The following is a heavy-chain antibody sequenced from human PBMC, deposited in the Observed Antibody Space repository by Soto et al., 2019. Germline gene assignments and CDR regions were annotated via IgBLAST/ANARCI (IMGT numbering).Heavy chain of an antibody. CDR1: GGSISSGGYY. CDR2: IYYSGST. Sequence: QVQLQESGPGLVKPSQTLSLTCTVSGGSISSGGYYWSWIRQHPGKGLEWIGYIYYSGSTYYNPSLKSRVTISVDTFKNQFSLKLSSVTAADTAVYYCARGGIAAAAPPDYWGQGTLVTVSS. J-gene: IGHJ4*02. CDR3: ARGGIAAAAPPDY. D-gene: IGHD6-13*01. V-gene: IGHV4-31*03.